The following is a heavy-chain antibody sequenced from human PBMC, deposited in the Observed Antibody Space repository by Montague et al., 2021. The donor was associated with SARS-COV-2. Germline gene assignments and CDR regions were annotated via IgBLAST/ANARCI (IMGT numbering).Heavy chain of an antibody. CDR1: GFTFSSYW. V-gene: IGHV3-7*03. CDR3: ARDSRIVGATGGMDV. J-gene: IGHJ6*02. CDR2: IKPDGGEK. Sequence: SLRLSCAASGFTFSSYWMSWVRQTPGKGLEWVANIKPDGGEKHYVDSVKGRFTISRDNAKNSLNLQMDSLRAEDTALCYCARDSRIVGATGGMDVWGQGTTVIVSS. D-gene: IGHD1-26*01.